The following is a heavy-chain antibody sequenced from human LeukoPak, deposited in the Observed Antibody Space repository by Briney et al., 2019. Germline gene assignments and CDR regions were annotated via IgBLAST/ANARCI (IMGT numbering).Heavy chain of an antibody. V-gene: IGHV1-46*01. D-gene: IGHD6-19*01. CDR2: INPSGGNT. CDR1: GYIFTSYY. Sequence: ASVKVSCKASGYIFTSYYIHWVRQAPGQGLEWMGIINPSGGNTNYAQKFQGRVTMTRDTSTSTVYKELSSLRSGDTAVYYCARFAVHRRLAVAGQFGLDYWGQGTLVTVSS. CDR3: ARFAVHRRLAVAGQFGLDY. J-gene: IGHJ4*02.